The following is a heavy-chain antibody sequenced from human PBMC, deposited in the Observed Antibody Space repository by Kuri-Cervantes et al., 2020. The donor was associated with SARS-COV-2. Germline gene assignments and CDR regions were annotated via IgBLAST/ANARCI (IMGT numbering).Heavy chain of an antibody. D-gene: IGHD3-3*01. CDR2: IYYSGST. CDR1: GGSISSHY. V-gene: IGHV4-59*11. J-gene: IGHJ6*03. CDR3: ARAETYYDFWSGLNYYYMDV. Sequence: SETLSLTCTVSGGSISSHYWSWIRQPPGKGLEWIGYIYYSGSTNYNSSLKSRVTISVDTSKNQFSLKLSSVTAADTAVYYCARAETYYDFWSGLNYYYMDVWGKGTTVTVSS.